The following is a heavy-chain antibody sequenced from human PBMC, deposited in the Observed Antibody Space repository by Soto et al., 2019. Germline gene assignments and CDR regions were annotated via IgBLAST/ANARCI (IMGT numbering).Heavy chain of an antibody. J-gene: IGHJ4*02. CDR2: IWYDGSNK. CDR3: ARDRIWNSLDY. Sequence: ESGGGVVQPGRSLRLSCAASGFTFSSYGMHWVRQAPGKGLEWVAVIWYDGSNKYYADSVKGRFTISRDNSKNTLYLQMNSLRAEDTAVYYCARDRIWNSLDYWGQGTRVTVSS. V-gene: IGHV3-33*01. CDR1: GFTFSSYG. D-gene: IGHD1-7*01.